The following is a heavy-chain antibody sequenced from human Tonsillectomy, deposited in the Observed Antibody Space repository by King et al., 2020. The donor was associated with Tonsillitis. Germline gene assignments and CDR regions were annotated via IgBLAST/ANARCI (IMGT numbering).Heavy chain of an antibody. CDR3: ARLFYWLLSGLYYYGTDV. CDR1: GFSFSSYW. D-gene: IGHD3-9*01. CDR2: IKQDGSER. V-gene: IGHV3-7*01. Sequence: VQLVESGGGLVRPGGSLRLSCAASGFSFSSYWMSWVRQAPGKGLEWVASIKQDGSERSYMDSLKGRFTISRDNAKNSLYLQMNSLRDEDTAVYYCARLFYWLLSGLYYYGTDVWGHGTAVSVSS. J-gene: IGHJ6*02.